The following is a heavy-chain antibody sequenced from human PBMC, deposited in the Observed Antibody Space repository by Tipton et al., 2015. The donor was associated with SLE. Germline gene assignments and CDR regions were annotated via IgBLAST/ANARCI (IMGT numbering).Heavy chain of an antibody. CDR1: GFTYSGYA. V-gene: IGHV3-33*01. Sequence: SLRLFCAASGFTYSGYAMHWVRQAPGKGLEWVAFIRADGSNKDNADSVKGRFTISRDNSKNSLYLQMNGLRAEDTAVYYCARSPVDYWNGYSAWGQGTLVAVSS. CDR3: ARSPVDYWNGYSA. D-gene: IGHD3-3*01. J-gene: IGHJ4*02. CDR2: IRADGSNK.